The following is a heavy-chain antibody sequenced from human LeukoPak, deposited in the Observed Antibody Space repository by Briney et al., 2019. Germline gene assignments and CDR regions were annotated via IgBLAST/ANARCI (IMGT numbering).Heavy chain of an antibody. CDR1: GFTFSSYA. V-gene: IGHV3-30-3*01. CDR3: ARGHDPPFKTNSYSSGWYGYGMDV. D-gene: IGHD6-19*01. J-gene: IGHJ6*02. Sequence: GGSLRLSCAASGFTFSSYAMHWVRQAPGKGLEWVAVISYDGSNKYYADSVKGRFTISRDNSKNTLYLQMNSLRAEDTAVYYCARGHDPPFKTNSYSSGWYGYGMDVWGQGTTVTVSS. CDR2: ISYDGSNK.